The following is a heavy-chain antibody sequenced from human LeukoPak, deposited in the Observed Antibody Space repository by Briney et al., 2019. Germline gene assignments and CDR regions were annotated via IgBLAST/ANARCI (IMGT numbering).Heavy chain of an antibody. Sequence: GGSLRLSCAASGFTVSSNYMSWVRQAPGKGLDWVSVIYSGGSTYYADSVKGRFTISRDNSKNTLYLQMNSLRVEDTAVYYCARDVKYSSSWSDYWGQGTLVTVSS. CDR1: GFTVSSNY. CDR2: IYSGGST. CDR3: ARDVKYSSSWSDY. V-gene: IGHV3-66*01. J-gene: IGHJ4*02. D-gene: IGHD6-13*01.